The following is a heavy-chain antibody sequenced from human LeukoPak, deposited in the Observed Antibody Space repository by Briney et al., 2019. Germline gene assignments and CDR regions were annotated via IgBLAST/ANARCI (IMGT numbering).Heavy chain of an antibody. J-gene: IGHJ4*02. V-gene: IGHV3-30-3*02. Sequence: GGSLRLSCAASGFSFSNSAMHGVRQAPGKGLEWVTFISYDGSSKYYADAAKGRFAISRDNSRNTLYLEMRSLGLQDAAVYYCAEERDRAGYFRYWGQGTLVTVSS. CDR1: GFSFSNSA. CDR3: AEERDRAGYFRY. D-gene: IGHD6-19*01. CDR2: ISYDGSSK.